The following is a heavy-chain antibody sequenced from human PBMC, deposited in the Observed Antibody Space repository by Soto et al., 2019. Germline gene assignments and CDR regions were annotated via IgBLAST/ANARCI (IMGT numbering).Heavy chain of an antibody. J-gene: IGHJ4*02. CDR3: AKISAVRSREPILH. CDR2: ISYDGSNK. Sequence: HPGGSLRLSCAASGFTFSSYGMHWVRQAPGKGLEWVAVISYDGSNKYYADSVKGRFTISRDNSKNTLYLQMNSLRAEDTAVYYCAKISAVRSREPILHWGQGTLVTVSS. V-gene: IGHV3-30*18. CDR1: GFTFSSYG. D-gene: IGHD3-10*01.